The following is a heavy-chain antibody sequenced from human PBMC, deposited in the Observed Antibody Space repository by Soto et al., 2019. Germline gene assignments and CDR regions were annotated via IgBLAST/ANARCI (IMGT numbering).Heavy chain of an antibody. CDR3: ARVTIFGVVIAFDP. J-gene: IGHJ5*02. CDR1: VYPFTSYD. D-gene: IGHD3-3*01. Sequence: ASVKVSCKASVYPFTSYDINCVRRWNGQGLEWMGWMNPNSGNTGYAQKFQGRVTMTRNTSISTAYMELSSLRSEDTAVYYCARVTIFGVVIAFDPWGQGTLVTVSS. V-gene: IGHV1-8*01. CDR2: MNPNSGNT.